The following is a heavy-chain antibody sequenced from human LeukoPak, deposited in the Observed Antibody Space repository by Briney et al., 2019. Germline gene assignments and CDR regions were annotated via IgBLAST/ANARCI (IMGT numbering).Heavy chain of an antibody. D-gene: IGHD4-11*01. Sequence: GASVKVSCKASGYTFRGNYIHWLRQAPGQGLEWMGWIDANNGDTKSAQKFQGRVTMSRDTSISTAYMDLSSLSPDDAAVYYCARDPSSVTLYFFDCWGQGNLVTVSS. V-gene: IGHV1-2*02. CDR3: ARDPSSVTLYFFDC. CDR2: IDANNGDT. J-gene: IGHJ4*02. CDR1: GYTFRGNY.